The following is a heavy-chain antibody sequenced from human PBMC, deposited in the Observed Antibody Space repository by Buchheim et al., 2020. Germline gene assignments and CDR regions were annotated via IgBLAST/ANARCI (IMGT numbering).Heavy chain of an antibody. CDR1: GGSFSGYY. J-gene: IGHJ6*02. CDR3: ARGSTGYCSSTSCYYYYGMDV. D-gene: IGHD2-2*01. V-gene: IGHV4-34*01. Sequence: QVQLQQWGAGLLKPSETLSLTCAVYGGSFSGYYWSWIRQPPGKGLEWIGEINHSGSTNYNPSLKSRVTISVDTSKNQFSLKLSSVTAADTAAYYCARGSTGYCSSTSCYYYYGMDVWGQGTT. CDR2: INHSGST.